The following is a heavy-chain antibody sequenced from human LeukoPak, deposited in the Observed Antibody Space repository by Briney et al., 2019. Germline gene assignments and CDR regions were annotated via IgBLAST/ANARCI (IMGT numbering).Heavy chain of an antibody. CDR1: GYTFTSYA. CDR2: INTNTGNP. CDR3: ARVSAAAGMGGTYYFDY. V-gene: IGHV7-4-1*02. J-gene: IGHJ4*02. D-gene: IGHD6-13*01. Sequence: ASVKVSCKASGYTFTSYAMNWVRQAPGQGLEWMGWINTNTGNPTYAQGFTGRFVFSLDTSVSTAYLQISSLKAEDTAVYYCARVSAAAGMGGTYYFDYWGQGTLVTVSS.